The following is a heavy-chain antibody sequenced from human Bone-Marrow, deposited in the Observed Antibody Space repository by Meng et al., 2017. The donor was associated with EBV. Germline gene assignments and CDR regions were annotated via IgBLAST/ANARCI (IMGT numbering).Heavy chain of an antibody. CDR3: AKGTVTTLPFDY. D-gene: IGHD4-17*01. Sequence: EVCVLESGGRLVQPGGSLRLSCAASGLPFSSYAMSWVRQAPGKGLEWVSAISGSGGSTYYADSVKGRFTISRDNSKNTLYLQMNSLRAEDTAVYYCAKGTVTTLPFDYWGQGTLVTVSS. V-gene: IGHV3-23*01. CDR1: GLPFSSYA. J-gene: IGHJ4*02. CDR2: ISGSGGST.